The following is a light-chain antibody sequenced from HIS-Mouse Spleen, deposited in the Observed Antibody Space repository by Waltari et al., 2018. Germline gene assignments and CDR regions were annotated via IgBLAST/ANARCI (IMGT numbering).Light chain of an antibody. V-gene: IGLV3-10*01. J-gene: IGLJ2*01. Sequence: SYELTQPPSVSVSPGQTARITCSGDALRKPNAHWYKGKSGQAPVLVIYEDSKRPSGIPEAFSGSSSGPMATLTTSGAQVEDEACDYCYSTDSSGNHRVFGGGTKLTVL. CDR1: ALRKPN. CDR2: EDS. CDR3: YSTDSSGNHRV.